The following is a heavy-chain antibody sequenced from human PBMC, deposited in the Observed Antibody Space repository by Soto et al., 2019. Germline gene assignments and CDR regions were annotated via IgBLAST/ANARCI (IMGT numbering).Heavy chain of an antibody. V-gene: IGHV4-61*05. CDR1: GGSINSSGYF. CDR3: ARVTGRYYYGMDV. D-gene: IGHD2-21*02. J-gene: IGHJ6*02. CDR2: IYYSGST. Sequence: SETLSLTCTVSGGSINSSGYFWGWIRQPPGKGLEWIGYIYYSGSTNYNPSLKSRVTISVDTSKNQFSLKLSSVTAADTAVYYCARVTGRYYYGMDVWGQGTTVTVSS.